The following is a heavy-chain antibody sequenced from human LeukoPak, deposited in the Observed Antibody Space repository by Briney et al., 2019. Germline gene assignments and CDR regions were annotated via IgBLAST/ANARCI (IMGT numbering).Heavy chain of an antibody. CDR2: ISYDGSNK. D-gene: IGHD2/OR15-2a*01. V-gene: IGHV3-30-3*01. CDR3: ARYLSPDY. CDR1: GFTFSSSA. Sequence: GRSLRLSCAASGFTFSSSAMHWVRQAPGKGLEWVAVISYDGSNKYYADSVKGRFTISRDNSKNTLYLQMNSLRAEDTAVYYCARYLSPDYWGRGTLVTVSS. J-gene: IGHJ4*02.